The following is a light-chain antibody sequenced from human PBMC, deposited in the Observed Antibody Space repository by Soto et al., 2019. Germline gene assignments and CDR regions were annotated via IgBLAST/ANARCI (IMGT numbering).Light chain of an antibody. Sequence: QSALTQPASVSGSPGQSITISCTGTSSDVGGYNYVSWYQQHPGKAPKLMIYEVSNRPSGVSNRFSGSKSGNTASLTISGLQAEDEADYYCSSYTNSNAFVLFGGGTKLTVL. J-gene: IGLJ2*01. CDR2: EVS. V-gene: IGLV2-14*01. CDR3: SSYTNSNAFVL. CDR1: SSDVGGYNY.